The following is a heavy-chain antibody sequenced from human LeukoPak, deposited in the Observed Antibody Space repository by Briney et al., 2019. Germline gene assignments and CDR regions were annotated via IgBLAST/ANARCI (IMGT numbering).Heavy chain of an antibody. D-gene: IGHD3-22*01. J-gene: IGHJ4*02. CDR1: GGSFSGYY. V-gene: IGHV4-59*10. CDR2: IYTSGST. CDR3: ARAPYYYDSSGYYYFDY. Sequence: SETLSLTCAVYGGSFSGYYWSWIRQPAGKGLEWIGRIYTSGSTNYNPSLKSRVTMSVDTSKNQFSLKLSSVTAADTAVYYCARAPYYYDSSGYYYFDYWGQGTLVTVSS.